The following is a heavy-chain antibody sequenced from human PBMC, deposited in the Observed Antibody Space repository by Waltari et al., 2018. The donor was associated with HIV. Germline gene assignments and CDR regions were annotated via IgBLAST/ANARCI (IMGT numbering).Heavy chain of an antibody. Sequence: VQLVPFGAVMKKPGQSLRISCRAFGNNFTSHYVAWVRQMPGFGLQWMGIFYPGDSDVRYSPSFQGQVTISVDKSVNTAYLHWTRLKASDTAIYYCSRLPYSSGWYFDNWGQGTLVTVSS. CDR1: GNNFTSHY. CDR2: FYPGDSDV. CDR3: SRLPYSSGWYFDN. D-gene: IGHD6-19*01. V-gene: IGHV5-51*03. J-gene: IGHJ4*02.